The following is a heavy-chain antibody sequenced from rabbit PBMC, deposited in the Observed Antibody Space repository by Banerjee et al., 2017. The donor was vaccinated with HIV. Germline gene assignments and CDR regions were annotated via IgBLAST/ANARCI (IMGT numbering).Heavy chain of an antibody. V-gene: IGHV1S45*01. Sequence: QQQLEESGGGLVKPGGTLTLTCKASGFSFSGFVYMCWVRQAPGKGLEWIACIYAGSSANTYYASWAKGRFTISKTSSTTVILQMTSLTAADTATYFCARGAGYDYWGLWGPGTLVTVS. CDR3: ARGAGYDYWGL. CDR1: GFSFSGFVY. J-gene: IGHJ4*01. D-gene: IGHD6-1*01. CDR2: IYAGSSANT.